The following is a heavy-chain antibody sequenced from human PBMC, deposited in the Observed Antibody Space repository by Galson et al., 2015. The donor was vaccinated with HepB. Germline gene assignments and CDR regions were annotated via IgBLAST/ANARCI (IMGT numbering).Heavy chain of an antibody. CDR2: IYPDDSDT. CDR3: ARQNNWNEDFEY. V-gene: IGHV5-51*01. CDR1: GYSFVNYW. D-gene: IGHD1-20*01. Sequence: QSGAEVKKPGEPLKISCKTSGYSFVNYWIAWVRQMPGKGPEFMGIIYPDDSDTKYSPSFEGHVVISVDKSINTAYLSWTSLKASDTATYFCARQNNWNEDFEYWGQGALVTVSS. J-gene: IGHJ4*02.